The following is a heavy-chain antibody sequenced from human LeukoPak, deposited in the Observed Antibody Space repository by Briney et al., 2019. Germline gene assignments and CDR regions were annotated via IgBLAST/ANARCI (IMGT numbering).Heavy chain of an antibody. J-gene: IGHJ4*02. CDR2: IYDSGNT. V-gene: IGHV4-61*01. Sequence: PSQTESLICTVSGGSISSGSYYWSWIRQPPGKGLEWIGYIYDSGNTKYNPSLKSRVTISIDTSKNQFSLKLTSVTAADTATYYCARETSLMGYASGLGFNYWGQGILVTVSS. D-gene: IGHD6-19*01. CDR3: ARETSLMGYASGLGFNY. CDR1: GGSISSGSYY.